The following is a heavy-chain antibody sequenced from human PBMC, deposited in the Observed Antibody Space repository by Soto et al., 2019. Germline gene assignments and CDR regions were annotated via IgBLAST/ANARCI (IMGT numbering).Heavy chain of an antibody. CDR3: ARGQLESRSWYYYYYYAVEG. V-gene: IGHV4-34*01. J-gene: IGHJ6*02. D-gene: IGHD6-13*01. CDR2: INHSGSP. CDR1: GGSFIGYY. Sequence: SSATLSLTFALYGGSFIGYYWSWIPQPPGKGLEWIGEINHSGSPNYNPSLKSRVTISVDTSKNQFSLKLSSVTAADTAVYYCARGQLESRSWYYYYYYAVEGSGQGPTVTV.